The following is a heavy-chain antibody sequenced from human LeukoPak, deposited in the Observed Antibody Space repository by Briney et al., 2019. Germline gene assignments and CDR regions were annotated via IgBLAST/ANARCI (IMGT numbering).Heavy chain of an antibody. D-gene: IGHD3-3*01. J-gene: IGHJ4*02. CDR2: ISRSGSDI. CDR1: GFSFSDHY. Sequence: GGSLRLSCAASGFSFSDHYMTWVRQAPGKGLEWLSYISRSGSDIDYAGSVKGRFTISRDLAQNSLFLQMNSLRAEDTADYYCASAYASYDFWSGYENFDFWGQGTLVTVSS. V-gene: IGHV3-11*04. CDR3: ASAYASYDFWSGYENFDF.